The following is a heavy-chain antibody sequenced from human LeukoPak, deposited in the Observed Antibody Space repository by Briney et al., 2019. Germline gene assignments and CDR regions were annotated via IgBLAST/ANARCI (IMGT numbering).Heavy chain of an antibody. CDR1: GLTFTSSA. Sequence: SVKVSCKASGLTFTSSAMQWVRQARGQRLEWIGWIVVGSGNTNYAQKFQGRVTMTRDMSTSTVYMELSSLRSEDTAVYYCARDQGYDSSGYYYYQFDYWGQGTLVTVSS. V-gene: IGHV1-58*02. D-gene: IGHD3-22*01. CDR2: IVVGSGNT. CDR3: ARDQGYDSSGYYYYQFDY. J-gene: IGHJ4*02.